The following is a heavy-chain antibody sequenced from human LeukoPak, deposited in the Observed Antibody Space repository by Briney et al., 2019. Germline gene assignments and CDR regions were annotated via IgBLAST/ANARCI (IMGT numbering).Heavy chain of an antibody. CDR3: ARGGRSRGSMSFYYMDV. CDR1: GTSIKTYY. J-gene: IGHJ6*03. CDR2: IFDRGTT. V-gene: IGHV4-59*01. D-gene: IGHD3-10*01. Sequence: SSETLSLTCNVSGTSIKTYYWSWIRQPPGKGLEWIGYIFDRGTTNYNPSLESRVTISAETSKNQVPLKVKSVTAADTAVYYCARGGRSRGSMSFYYMDVWGKGATVTVSS.